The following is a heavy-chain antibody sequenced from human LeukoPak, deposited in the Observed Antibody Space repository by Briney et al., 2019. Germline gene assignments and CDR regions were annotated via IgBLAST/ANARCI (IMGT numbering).Heavy chain of an antibody. D-gene: IGHD3-22*01. J-gene: IGHJ3*02. CDR3: ARDSYDSSGYYYDTFDAFDI. CDR2: IIPIFGTA. V-gene: IGHV1-69*06. Sequence: GASVKVSCKVSGYTLTELSMHWVRQAPGQGLEWMGGIIPIFGTANYAQKFQGRVTITADKSTSTAYMELSSLRSEDTAVYYCARDSYDSSGYYYDTFDAFDIWGQGTMVTVSS. CDR1: GYTLTELS.